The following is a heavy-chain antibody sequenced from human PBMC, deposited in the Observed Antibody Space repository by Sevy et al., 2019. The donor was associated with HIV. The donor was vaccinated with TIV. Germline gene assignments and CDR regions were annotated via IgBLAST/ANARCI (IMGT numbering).Heavy chain of an antibody. CDR1: GFTFDDYA. D-gene: IGHD5-18*01. V-gene: IGHV3-9*01. CDR2: ISWNSGSI. CDR3: AKAVRGYSYGGHDAFDI. J-gene: IGHJ3*02. Sequence: GGSLRLSCAASGFTFDDYAMHWVRQAPGKGLEWVSGISWNSGSIGYADSVKGRFTISRDNAKNSLYLQMNSLRSEDTALYYCAKAVRGYSYGGHDAFDIWGQGTMVTASS.